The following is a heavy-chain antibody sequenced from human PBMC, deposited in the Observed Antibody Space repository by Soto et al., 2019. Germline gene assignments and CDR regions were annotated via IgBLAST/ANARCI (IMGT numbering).Heavy chain of an antibody. CDR2: IDPSDSYT. CDR1: GYSFTSYW. J-gene: IGHJ6*02. Sequence: GESLKISCKGSGYSFTSYWISWVRQMPGKGLEWMGRIDPSDSYTNYSPSFQGHVTISADKSISTAYLQWSSVKASDTAMYYCASNLYSSSGNYYYGMDVWGQGTTVTVSS. V-gene: IGHV5-10-1*01. CDR3: ASNLYSSSGNYYYGMDV. D-gene: IGHD6-6*01.